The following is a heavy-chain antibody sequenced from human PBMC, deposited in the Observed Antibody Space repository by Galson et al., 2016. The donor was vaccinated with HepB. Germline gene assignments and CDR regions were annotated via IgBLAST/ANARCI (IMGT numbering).Heavy chain of an antibody. Sequence: ETLSLTCTVSDDSIGTYYWNWIRQSPGKGLEWIGYVFFSDITAYNPSLNSRVTLSLDTSKNQISLELRSVTTADTATYYCARGMSKTWLFDSWGRGTLVTVSS. V-gene: IGHV4-59*12. CDR3: ARGMSKTWLFDS. D-gene: IGHD5-12*01. CDR2: VFFSDIT. J-gene: IGHJ4*02. CDR1: DDSIGTYY.